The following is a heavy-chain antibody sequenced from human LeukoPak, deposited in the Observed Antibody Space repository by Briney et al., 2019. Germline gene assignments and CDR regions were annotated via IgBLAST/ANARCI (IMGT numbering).Heavy chain of an antibody. D-gene: IGHD3-10*01. Sequence: GESLKISCKGSGYSFTTYWIGWVRQMPGKGLEWMGIIYPGDSDSRYGPSFQGQVTISADKSISTAYLQWSSLKASDTAMYYCARRHASGMFDYWGQGTLVTVSS. J-gene: IGHJ4*02. CDR2: IYPGDSDS. CDR1: GYSFTTYW. V-gene: IGHV5-51*01. CDR3: ARRHASGMFDY.